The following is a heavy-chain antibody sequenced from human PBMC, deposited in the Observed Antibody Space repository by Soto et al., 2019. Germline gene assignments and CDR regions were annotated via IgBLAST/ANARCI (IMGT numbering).Heavy chain of an antibody. CDR3: ASGYDAPIFDY. CDR2: IYYSSST. V-gene: IGHV4-34*01. CDR1: GGSFSGYY. J-gene: IGHJ4*02. D-gene: IGHD5-12*01. Sequence: SETLSLTCAVYGGSFSGYYWSWIRQRPGKGKEWIGSIYYSSSTSYTPSLKSRVTISVDTSKNQFSLKLSSVTAADTAVYYCASGYDAPIFDYWGQGTLVTVSS.